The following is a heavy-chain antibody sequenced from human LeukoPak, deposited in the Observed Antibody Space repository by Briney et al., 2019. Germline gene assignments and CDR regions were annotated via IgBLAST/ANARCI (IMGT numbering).Heavy chain of an antibody. V-gene: IGHV3-23*01. Sequence: GGSLRLSCAASGFTFSSYAMSWVRQAPGKGLEWVSAISGSGGTTSYADSVKGRFTISRDNSKDTLYLQMNGLRAEDTAVYYCAKDRSLSGNFYSRIDFWGQGTLVTVSS. CDR1: GFTFSSYA. D-gene: IGHD1-26*01. CDR3: AKDRSLSGNFYSRIDF. J-gene: IGHJ4*02. CDR2: ISGSGGTT.